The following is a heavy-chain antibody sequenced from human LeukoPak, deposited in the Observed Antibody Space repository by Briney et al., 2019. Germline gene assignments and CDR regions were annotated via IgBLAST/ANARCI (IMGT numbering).Heavy chain of an antibody. J-gene: IGHJ4*02. Sequence: PGGSLRLSCAASGFTFSSQWMHWVRQAPGKGLLWVSRIDDDGSITNYAESVKGRFTISRDNAKSTVYLQMNSLRAEDTAVYYCARGLGSSADYWGQGTLVTVSS. V-gene: IGHV3-74*01. CDR1: GFTFSSQW. D-gene: IGHD6-19*01. CDR3: ARGLGSSADY. CDR2: IDDDGSIT.